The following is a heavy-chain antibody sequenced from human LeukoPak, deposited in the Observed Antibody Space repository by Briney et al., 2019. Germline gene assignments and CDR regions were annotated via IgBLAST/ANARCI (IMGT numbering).Heavy chain of an antibody. Sequence: SETLSLTCAVYGGSFSGYYWSWIRQPPGKGLEWIGEINHSGSTNYNPSLKSRVTISVDTSKNQFSLKLSSVTAADTAVYYCVRRAWGIGARPDYWGQGTLVTVSS. V-gene: IGHV4-34*01. CDR1: GGSFSGYY. CDR2: INHSGST. J-gene: IGHJ4*02. D-gene: IGHD6-6*01. CDR3: VRRAWGIGARPDY.